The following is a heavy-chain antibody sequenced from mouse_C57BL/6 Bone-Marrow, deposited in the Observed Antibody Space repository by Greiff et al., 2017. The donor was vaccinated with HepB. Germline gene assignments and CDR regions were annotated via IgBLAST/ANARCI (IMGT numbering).Heavy chain of an antibody. V-gene: IGHV1-54*01. J-gene: IGHJ3*01. CDR3: ARDGYYSFAY. Sequence: VKLMESGAELVRPGTSVKVSCKASGYAFTNYLLEWVKQRPGQGLEWIGVINPGSGGTNYNEKFKGKATLTADKSSSTAYMQLSSLTSEDSAVYFCARDGYYSFAYWGQGTLVTVSA. D-gene: IGHD2-3*01. CDR1: GYAFTNYL. CDR2: INPGSGGT.